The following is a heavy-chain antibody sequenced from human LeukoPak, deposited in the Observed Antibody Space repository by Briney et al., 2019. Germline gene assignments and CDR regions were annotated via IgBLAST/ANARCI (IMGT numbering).Heavy chain of an antibody. CDR2: INPSGGST. J-gene: IGHJ5*02. V-gene: IGHV1-46*01. Sequence: ASVKVSCKASGYTFTSYYMHWVRQAPGQGLEWMGIINPSGGSTSYAQKFQGRVTMTRDMSTSTVYMELSSLRSEDTAVYYCARAFGESSSRAVCFDPWGQGTLVTVSS. D-gene: IGHD6-6*01. CDR3: ARAFGESSSRAVCFDP. CDR1: GYTFTSYY.